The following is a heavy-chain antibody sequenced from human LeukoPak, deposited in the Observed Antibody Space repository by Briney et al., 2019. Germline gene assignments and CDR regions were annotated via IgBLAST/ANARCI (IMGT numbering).Heavy chain of an antibody. CDR1: GGSISSYY. V-gene: IGHV4-59*01. Sequence: SETLSLICTVSGGSISSYYWSWLRQPPGKGLEWIGYIYYSGSTNYNPSLKSRVTISVDTSKNQFSLKLSSVTAADTAVYYCARDRIRGAFDIWGQGTMVTVSS. J-gene: IGHJ3*02. CDR2: IYYSGST. D-gene: IGHD3-3*02. CDR3: ARDRIRGAFDI.